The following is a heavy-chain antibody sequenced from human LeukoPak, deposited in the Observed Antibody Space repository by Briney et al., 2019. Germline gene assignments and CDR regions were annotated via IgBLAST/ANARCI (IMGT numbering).Heavy chain of an antibody. V-gene: IGHV3-21*01. CDR1: GFTFSSYS. Sequence: GGSLRLSRAASGFTFSSYSMNWVRQAPGKGLEWVSSISSSSSYIYYADSVKGRFTISRDNAKNSLYLQMNSLRAEDTAVYYCARGXXGYNLGLSGYWGQGTLVTVS. CDR3: ARGXXGYNLGLSGY. D-gene: IGHD5-24*01. CDR2: ISSSSSYI. J-gene: IGHJ4*02.